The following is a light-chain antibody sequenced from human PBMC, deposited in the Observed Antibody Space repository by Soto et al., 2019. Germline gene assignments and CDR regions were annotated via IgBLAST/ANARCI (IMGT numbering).Light chain of an antibody. J-gene: IGKJ5*01. V-gene: IGKV3-11*01. Sequence: EIVLTQSPATLSLSPGESATLSCRASQSVKTFLVWYQQRPGQPPRLLIHDASHRAAGIPARFSGSGFGTDFTLTISSLEPEDAAVYYCQQRSNWPPITFGQGTRLEIK. CDR2: DAS. CDR1: QSVKTF. CDR3: QQRSNWPPIT.